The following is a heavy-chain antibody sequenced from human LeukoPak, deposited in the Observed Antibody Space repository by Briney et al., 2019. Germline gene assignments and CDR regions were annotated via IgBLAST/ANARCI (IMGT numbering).Heavy chain of an antibody. V-gene: IGHV3-23*01. CDR1: GFTFSSYA. J-gene: IGHJ5*02. D-gene: IGHD3-10*01. CDR2: ISGSGIST. Sequence: CAASGFTFSSYAMSWVRQAPGKGLEWVSGISGSGISTYYAESVKGRFTISRDNSKKTVYLQMNSLRAEDTAVYYCAXEXADXLWXGXXWXXPWGQGTLVTVSS. CDR3: AXEXADXLWXGXXWXXP.